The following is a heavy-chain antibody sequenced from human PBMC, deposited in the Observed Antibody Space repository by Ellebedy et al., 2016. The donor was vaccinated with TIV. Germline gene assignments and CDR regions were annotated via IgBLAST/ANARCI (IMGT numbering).Heavy chain of an antibody. V-gene: IGHV5-10-1*01. D-gene: IGHD3-10*01. CDR3: ARHIRDAYYYGWDSYYRAFDY. Sequence: GESLKISCKGSGYIFSNYWISWVRQMPGKGLEWMGRIDPSDSYADHSPSLEGHVTISADKSVTTAYLQWSSLKASDTAIYYCARHIRDAYYYGWDSYYRAFDYWGQGTLVTVSS. J-gene: IGHJ4*02. CDR2: IDPSDSYA. CDR1: GYIFSNYW.